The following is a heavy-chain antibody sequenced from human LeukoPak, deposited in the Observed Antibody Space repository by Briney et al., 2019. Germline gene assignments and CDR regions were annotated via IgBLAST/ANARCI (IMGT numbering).Heavy chain of an antibody. CDR3: AKHYGDYVGYFDY. Sequence: GGSLRLSCAASGFTFSSYAMNWVRQAPGKGLEWVSAISGSDGSTHYADSVKGRFTISRDNSKNTLYLQMNGLRADDTAVYYCAKHYGDYVGYFDYWGQGTLVTVSS. CDR2: ISGSDGST. V-gene: IGHV3-23*01. J-gene: IGHJ4*02. CDR1: GFTFSSYA. D-gene: IGHD4-17*01.